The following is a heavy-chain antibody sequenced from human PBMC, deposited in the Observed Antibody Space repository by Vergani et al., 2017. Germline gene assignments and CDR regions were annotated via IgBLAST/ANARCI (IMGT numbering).Heavy chain of an antibody. CDR1: GGSISSYY. J-gene: IGHJ4*02. V-gene: IGHV4-59*01. CDR3: ARQTYSYGYYY. CDR2: IYYSGST. Sequence: QVQLQESGPGLVKPSETLSLTCTVSGGSISSYYWSWIRQPPGKGLEWIGYIYYSGSTNYNPSLKSRVTISVDTSKNQFSLKLSSVTAADTAVYYCARQTYSYGYYYWGQGTLVTVSS. D-gene: IGHD5-18*01.